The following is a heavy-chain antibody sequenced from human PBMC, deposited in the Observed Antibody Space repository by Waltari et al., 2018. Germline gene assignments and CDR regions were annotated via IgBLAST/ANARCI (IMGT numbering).Heavy chain of an antibody. CDR2: MYFTGNT. CDR1: GGSMNSYY. CDR3: ARTPLGYCSGGNCYSGYYFDY. Sequence: QVQLQESGPGLVKPSETLSLTCTVSGGSMNSYYWSWIRQPPGKGLEWIGYMYFTGNTYYNPSLKSRVTISLDTSKKQFSLRLTSVTAADTALYFCARTPLGYCSGGNCYSGYYFDYWGQGTLVTV. D-gene: IGHD2-15*01. J-gene: IGHJ4*02. V-gene: IGHV4-59*01.